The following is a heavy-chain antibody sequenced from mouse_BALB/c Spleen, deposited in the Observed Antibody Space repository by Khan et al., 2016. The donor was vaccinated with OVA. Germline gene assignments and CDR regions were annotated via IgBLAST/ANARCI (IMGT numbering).Heavy chain of an antibody. Sequence: VQLQQSGTVLARPGASVKMSCKASGSTFTSYWIHWVKQRPGQGLEWIGAIYPGNSDPSYNQRFKGKAKLTAVTSTSTAYMELSSLTNEDSAVYYCTYDGYFVGWFAYWGQGTLVTVSA. CDR3: TYDGYFVGWFAY. V-gene: IGHV1-5*01. CDR1: GSTFTSYW. J-gene: IGHJ3*01. D-gene: IGHD2-3*01. CDR2: IYPGNSDP.